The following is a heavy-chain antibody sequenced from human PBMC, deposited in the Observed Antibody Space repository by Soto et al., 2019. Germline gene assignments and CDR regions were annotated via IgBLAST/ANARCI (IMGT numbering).Heavy chain of an antibody. CDR3: ARDLIAARLNYYYYMDV. J-gene: IGHJ6*03. Sequence: ESGPTLVNPTETLTLTCTVSGFSLSNARMGVSWIRQPPGKALEWLAHIFSNDEKSYSTSLKSRLTISKDTSKSQVVLTMTNMDPVDTATYYCARDLIAARLNYYYYMDVWGKGTTVTAP. CDR2: IFSNDEK. D-gene: IGHD6-6*01. V-gene: IGHV2-26*01. CDR1: GFSLSNARMG.